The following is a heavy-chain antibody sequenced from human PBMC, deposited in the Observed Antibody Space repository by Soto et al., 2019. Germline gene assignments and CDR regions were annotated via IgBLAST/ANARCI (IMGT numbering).Heavy chain of an antibody. Sequence: GGSLRLSCEASGFTFSSYSMNWVRQAPGKGLQWVSFITSSGSAIYYADSVMGRFTISRDNSKNTLYLQMNSLRAEDTAVYYCAKDWSIAVAGYFDYWGQGTLVTVSS. V-gene: IGHV3-48*01. CDR1: GFTFSSYS. CDR2: ITSSGSAI. J-gene: IGHJ4*02. CDR3: AKDWSIAVAGYFDY. D-gene: IGHD6-19*01.